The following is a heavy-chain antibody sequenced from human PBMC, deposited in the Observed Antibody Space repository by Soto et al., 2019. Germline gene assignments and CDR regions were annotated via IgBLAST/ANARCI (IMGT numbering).Heavy chain of an antibody. D-gene: IGHD4-17*01. Sequence: QVQLVQSGAEVKKPGSSVKVSCKASGGTVSYYTISWVRQAPGQGLEWMGRIIPILGIANYAQKFQGRVTITADKSSSTAYMELSSLRSEDTAVYYCASNYGGNSYWGQGTLVTVSS. J-gene: IGHJ4*02. CDR1: GGTVSYYT. CDR2: IIPILGIA. V-gene: IGHV1-69*02. CDR3: ASNYGGNSY.